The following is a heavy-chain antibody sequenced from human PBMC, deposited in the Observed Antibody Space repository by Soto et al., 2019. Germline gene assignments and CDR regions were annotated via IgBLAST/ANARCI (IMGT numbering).Heavy chain of an antibody. Sequence: EAQLVESGGGLVQPGGSLRLSCTGSGIDLSIYWMHWVRQAPGKGLVWVSQINPESTTISYADSVKGRFTISRDNAENTLFLHMNSLSAEDTGVYYCTKDTFGGRDSWGQGTLVTVSS. CDR2: INPESTTI. CDR1: GIDLSIYW. CDR3: TKDTFGGRDS. J-gene: IGHJ4*02. V-gene: IGHV3-74*01. D-gene: IGHD2-15*01.